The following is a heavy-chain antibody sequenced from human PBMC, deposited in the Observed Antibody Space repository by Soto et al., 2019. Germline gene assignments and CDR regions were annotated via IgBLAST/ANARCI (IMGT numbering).Heavy chain of an antibody. D-gene: IGHD5-18*01. CDR3: TRDDVDTAMVRLSFYYYGMDV. Sequence: SLRLSFTSSGFSVGDYARSWVRQAPGKGLEWVGFIRSKAYGGTTEYAASVKGRFTISRDDSKSIAYLQMNSLKTEDTAVYYCTRDDVDTAMVRLSFYYYGMDVWGQRTTVTVSS. V-gene: IGHV3-49*04. CDR1: GFSVGDYA. CDR2: IRSKAYGGTT. J-gene: IGHJ6*02.